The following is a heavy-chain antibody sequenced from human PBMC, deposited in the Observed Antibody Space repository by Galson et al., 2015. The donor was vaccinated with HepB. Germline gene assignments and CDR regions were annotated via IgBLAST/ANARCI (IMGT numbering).Heavy chain of an antibody. J-gene: IGHJ4*02. CDR2: ISYDANNK. D-gene: IGHD6-13*01. Sequence: SLRLSCAASGFTVSTTYMSWVRQAPGKGLEWVAVISYDANNKYHADSVKGRFTISRDNSKKMLYLQMNSLRAEDTAVYKCARDISSSWYDYWGQGTLVTVSS. CDR1: GFTVSTTY. CDR3: ARDISSSWYDY. V-gene: IGHV3-30*03.